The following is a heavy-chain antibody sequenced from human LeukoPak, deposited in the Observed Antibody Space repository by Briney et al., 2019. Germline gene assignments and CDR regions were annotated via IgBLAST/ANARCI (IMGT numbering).Heavy chain of an antibody. CDR2: IIPIFGTA. CDR1: GGTFSSYA. CDR3: ARAPGGGLGYCTNGVCYSTAPDAFDI. J-gene: IGHJ3*02. D-gene: IGHD2-8*01. Sequence: SVKVSCKASGGTFSSYAISWVRQAPGQGLEWMGGIIPIFGTANYAQKFQGRVTITTDESTSTAYMELSSLRSEDTAVYYCARAPGGGLGYCTNGVCYSTAPDAFDIWGQGTMVTVSS. V-gene: IGHV1-69*05.